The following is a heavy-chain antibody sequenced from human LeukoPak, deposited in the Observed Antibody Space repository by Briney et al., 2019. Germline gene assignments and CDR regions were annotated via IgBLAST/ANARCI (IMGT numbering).Heavy chain of an antibody. CDR3: ARDPAGTAMVTKGIYYYYYYMDV. Sequence: ASVKVSCKASGYTFTSYYMHWVRQAPGQGLEWMGIINPSGGSTSYAQKFQGRVTMTRDMSTSTVYMELSSLRSEDTAVYYCARDPAGTAMVTKGIYYYYYYMDVWGKGTTVTVSS. CDR1: GYTFTSYY. J-gene: IGHJ6*03. V-gene: IGHV1-46*01. CDR2: INPSGGST. D-gene: IGHD5-18*01.